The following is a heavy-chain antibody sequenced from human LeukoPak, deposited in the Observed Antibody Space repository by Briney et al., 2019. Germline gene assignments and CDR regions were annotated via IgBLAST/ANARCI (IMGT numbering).Heavy chain of an antibody. CDR3: ARGSGGHGGGPAFDY. D-gene: IGHD2-15*01. V-gene: IGHV3-53*01. CDR2: IYSGDST. CDR1: GFTVSTNY. J-gene: IGHJ4*02. Sequence: PGGSLRLSRAASGFTVSTNYMSWVRQAPGKGLEWVSVIYSGDSTYYADSVKGRFTISRDNSKNTLYLQMNSLRAEDTAVYYCARGSGGHGGGPAFDYWGQGTLVTVSS.